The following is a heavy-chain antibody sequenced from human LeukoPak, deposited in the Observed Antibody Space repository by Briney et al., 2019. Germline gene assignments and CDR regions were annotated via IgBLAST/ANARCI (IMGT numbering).Heavy chain of an antibody. CDR1: GFTFSSYA. Sequence: GGSLRLSCAASGFTFSSYAMSWVRQAPGKGLEWVSAISGSGGSTYYADSVKGRFTISRDNSKNTLYLQMNSLRAEDTAVYYCAKDALLWFGELLHYFDYWGQGTLVTVSS. CDR3: AKDALLWFGELLHYFDY. D-gene: IGHD3-10*01. CDR2: ISGSGGST. V-gene: IGHV3-23*01. J-gene: IGHJ4*02.